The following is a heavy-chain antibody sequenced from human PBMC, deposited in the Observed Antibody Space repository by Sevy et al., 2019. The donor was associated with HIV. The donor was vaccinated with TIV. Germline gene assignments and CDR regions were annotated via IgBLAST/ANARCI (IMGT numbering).Heavy chain of an antibody. CDR2: LKNKGQGGTL. D-gene: IGHD1-1*01. CDR1: GFTFGDYA. CDR3: TRWNGAQSIFDY. V-gene: IGHV3-49*04. J-gene: IGHJ4*02. Sequence: GGYLRLYCTASGFTFGDYAMSWVRQAPGKGLEWVAFLKNKGQGGTLDHAASVKGRLTMSRDDSKSIAYLQMNDLKTEDTGVYYCTRWNGAQSIFDYWGQGALVTVSS.